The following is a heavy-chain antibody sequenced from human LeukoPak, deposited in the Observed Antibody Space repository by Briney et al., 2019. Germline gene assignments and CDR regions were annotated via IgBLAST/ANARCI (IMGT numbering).Heavy chain of an antibody. CDR2: INPNSGGT. CDR1: GYTFTGYY. D-gene: IGHD3-3*01. V-gene: IGHV1-2*02. J-gene: IGHJ4*02. Sequence: ASVKVSCKASGYTFTGYYMHWVRQAPGRGLEWMGWINPNSGGTNYAQKFQGRVTMTRDTSISTAYMELSRLRSDDTAVYYCAVKLRFLEWGYNQRFDYWGQGTLVTVSS. CDR3: AVKLRFLEWGYNQRFDY.